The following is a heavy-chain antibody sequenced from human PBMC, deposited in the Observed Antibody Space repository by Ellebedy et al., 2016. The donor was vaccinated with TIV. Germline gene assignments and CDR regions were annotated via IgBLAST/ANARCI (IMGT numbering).Heavy chain of an antibody. V-gene: IGHV3-23*01. Sequence: GESLKISXAASGFTVSSNYMSWVRQAPGKGLEWVSAISGSGGSTYYADSVKGRFTISRDNSKNTLYLQMNSLRAEDTAVYYCALTPNVYGSGSYYRTVDHYYYGMDVWGQGTTVTVSS. D-gene: IGHD3-10*01. CDR1: GFTVSSNY. CDR2: ISGSGGST. J-gene: IGHJ6*02. CDR3: ALTPNVYGSGSYYRTVDHYYYGMDV.